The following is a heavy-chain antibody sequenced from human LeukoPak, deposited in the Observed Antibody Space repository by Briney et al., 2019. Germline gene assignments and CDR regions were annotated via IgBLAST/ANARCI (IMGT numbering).Heavy chain of an antibody. CDR1: GFTFSSYA. V-gene: IGHV3-23*01. Sequence: WGSLRLSCAASGFTFSSYAMSWVRKAPGKGLEWVSAISGSGDSTYYGDSVKGRFTISRDNSKNTLYLQMNSLRAEDTAVYYCAKTRPLDSSSWSHGDYWGQGTLVTVSS. CDR2: ISGSGDST. D-gene: IGHD6-13*01. CDR3: AKTRPLDSSSWSHGDY. J-gene: IGHJ4*02.